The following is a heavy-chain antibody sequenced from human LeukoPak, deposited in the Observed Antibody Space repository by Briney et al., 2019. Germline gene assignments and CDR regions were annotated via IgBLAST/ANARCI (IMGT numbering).Heavy chain of an antibody. J-gene: IGHJ4*02. CDR3: ARDLPYSGRYGDY. V-gene: IGHV1-18*01. Sequence: GASVKVSCKASGYIFTDFGITWVREAPGQGLEWMGWISAYNGNANYAQKFQGRITMTTDSSTSTAYLEVKSLRSDDTAIYYCARDLPYSGRYGDYWGQGTLVSVSS. CDR1: GYIFTDFG. CDR2: ISAYNGNA. D-gene: IGHD1-26*01.